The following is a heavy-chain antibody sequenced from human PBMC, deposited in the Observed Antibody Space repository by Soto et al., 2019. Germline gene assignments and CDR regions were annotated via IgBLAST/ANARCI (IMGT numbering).Heavy chain of an antibody. V-gene: IGHV3-21*01. CDR1: GFTFSSYS. D-gene: IGHD5-12*01. CDR3: ARGGPWDIVATIPFDY. CDR2: ISSSSSYI. J-gene: IGHJ4*02. Sequence: GGSLRLSCAASGFTFSSYSMNWVRQAPGKGLEWVSSISSSSSYIYYADSVMGRFTISRDNSKNSLYLQMNSLKAEDTAVYYCARGGPWDIVATIPFDYWGQGTLVTVSS.